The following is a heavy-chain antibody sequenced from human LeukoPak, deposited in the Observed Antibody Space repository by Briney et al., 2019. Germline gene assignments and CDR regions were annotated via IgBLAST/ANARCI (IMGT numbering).Heavy chain of an antibody. V-gene: IGHV1-18*01. CDR2: ISAYNGNT. J-gene: IGHJ6*03. Sequence: ASVKVSCKASGYTFTSYGISWVRQAPGQGLEGMGWISAYNGNTNYAQKLQGRVTMTTDTSTSTAYMELRSLRSDDTAVYYCARADVVVPAAIGEWLRSLARNYYYYYYMDVWGKGTTVTISS. CDR3: ARADVVVPAAIGEWLRSLARNYYYYYYMDV. D-gene: IGHD2-2*01. CDR1: GYTFTSYG.